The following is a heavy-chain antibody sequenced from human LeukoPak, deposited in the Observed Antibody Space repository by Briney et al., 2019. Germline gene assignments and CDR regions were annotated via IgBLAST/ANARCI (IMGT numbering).Heavy chain of an antibody. V-gene: IGHV1-2*02. CDR2: INPNSGGT. Sequence: ASVKVSCKASGYTFTGYYMHWVRQAPGQGLEWMGWINPNSGGTNYAQKFQGRVTMTRDTSISTAYMELSRLRSDDTAVYYCARGYYDSSGYFRFDPWGQGTLVTVSS. D-gene: IGHD3-22*01. J-gene: IGHJ5*02. CDR3: ARGYYDSSGYFRFDP. CDR1: GYTFTGYY.